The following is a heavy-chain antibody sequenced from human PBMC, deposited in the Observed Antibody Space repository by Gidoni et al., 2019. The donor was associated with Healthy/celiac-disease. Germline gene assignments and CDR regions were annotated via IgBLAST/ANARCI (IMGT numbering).Heavy chain of an antibody. D-gene: IGHD3-22*01. Sequence: GLEWIGSIYYSGSTYYNPSLKSRVTISVDTSKNQFSLKLSSVTAADTAVYYCARGPVYYGSSGYYKSASYWYFDLWGRGTLVTVSS. J-gene: IGHJ2*01. V-gene: IGHV4-39*01. CDR3: ARGPVYYGSSGYYKSASYWYFDL. CDR2: IYYSGST.